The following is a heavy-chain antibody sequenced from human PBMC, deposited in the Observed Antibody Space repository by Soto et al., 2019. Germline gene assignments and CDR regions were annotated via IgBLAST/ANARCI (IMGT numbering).Heavy chain of an antibody. CDR3: AKAPAVSRAFDI. Sequence: SLRLSCAASGFTFDDYAMHWVRQAPGKGLEWVSGISWNSGSIGYADSVKGRFTISRDNAKNSLYLQMNSLRAEDTALYYCAKAPAVSRAFDIWGQGTKVTVSS. J-gene: IGHJ3*02. V-gene: IGHV3-9*01. D-gene: IGHD6-19*01. CDR2: ISWNSGSI. CDR1: GFTFDDYA.